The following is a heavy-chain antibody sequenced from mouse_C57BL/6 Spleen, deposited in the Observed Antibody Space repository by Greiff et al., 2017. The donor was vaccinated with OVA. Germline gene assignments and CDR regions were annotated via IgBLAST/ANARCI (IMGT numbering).Heavy chain of an antibody. CDR3: ALEGDLYDMDY. D-gene: IGHD3-3*01. CDR2: ICSGGST. V-gene: IGHV2-2*01. J-gene: IGHJ4*01. Sequence: QVQLQESGPGLVQPSQCLSITCTASGFSLTSYGVHWVRQSPGKGLEWLGVICSGGSTAYNTAFISRLSISKDNTESQVFCKMNSVEADDTAIYYCALEGDLYDMDYWGQGTSVTVSS. CDR1: GFSLTSYG.